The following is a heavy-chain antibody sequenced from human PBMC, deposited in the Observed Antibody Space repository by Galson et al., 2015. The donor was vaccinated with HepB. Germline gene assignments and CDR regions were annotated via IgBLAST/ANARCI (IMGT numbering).Heavy chain of an antibody. CDR1: GFTFSSYG. CDR3: AKDRRYYDSSGYYYYFDY. CDR2: ISYDGSNK. Sequence: SLRLSCAASGFTFSSYGMHWVRQAPGKGLEWVAVISYDGSNKYYADSVKGRFTISRDNSKNTLYLQMNSLRAEDTAVYYCAKDRRYYDSSGYYYYFDYWGQGTLATVSS. D-gene: IGHD3-22*01. V-gene: IGHV3-30*18. J-gene: IGHJ4*02.